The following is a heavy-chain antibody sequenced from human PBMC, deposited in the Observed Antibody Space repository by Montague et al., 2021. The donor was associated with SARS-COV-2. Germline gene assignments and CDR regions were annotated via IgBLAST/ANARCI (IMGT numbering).Heavy chain of an antibody. J-gene: IGHJ6*02. CDR1: GGSFSGYY. CDR3: ARDRPRSYYYDSGTYTWGGYGMDV. V-gene: IGHV4-34*09. Sequence: TLSLTCAVYGGSFSGYYWSWIRQPPEKGLEWIREINQSGRTNNNPSLKSRVIISVDTSKNQFSLKLSSVTAADTAVYYCARDRPRSYYYDSGTYTWGGYGMDVWGQGTTVTVSS. CDR2: INQSGRT. D-gene: IGHD3-10*01.